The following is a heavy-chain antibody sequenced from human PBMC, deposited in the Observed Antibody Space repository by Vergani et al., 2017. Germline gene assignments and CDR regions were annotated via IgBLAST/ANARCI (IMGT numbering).Heavy chain of an antibody. CDR3: ARRKAAAGTSFDY. D-gene: IGHD6-13*01. V-gene: IGHV4-59*08. Sequence: QVQLQESGPGLVKPSETLSLTCTVSGGSISSYYWSWIRLPPGKGLEGIGYIYFSGSTNYNPSLKSRVTISVHTSKNQFPLKRSSVAAAATAVYCCARRKAAAGTSFDYWGQGTLVTVSS. J-gene: IGHJ4*02. CDR2: IYFSGST. CDR1: GGSISSYY.